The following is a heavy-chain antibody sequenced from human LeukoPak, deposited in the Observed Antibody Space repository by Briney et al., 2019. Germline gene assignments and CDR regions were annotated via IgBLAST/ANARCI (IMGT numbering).Heavy chain of an antibody. D-gene: IGHD3-10*01. J-gene: IGHJ4*02. Sequence: PSETLSLTCTVSGGSISSYYWSWIRQPPGKGLEWIGYIYYSGSTNYNPSLKSRVTISVDTSKNQSSLKLSSVTAADTAVYYCARGVVTMVRGVSSPFDYWGQGTLVTVSS. CDR1: GGSISSYY. CDR3: ARGVVTMVRGVSSPFDY. V-gene: IGHV4-59*01. CDR2: IYYSGST.